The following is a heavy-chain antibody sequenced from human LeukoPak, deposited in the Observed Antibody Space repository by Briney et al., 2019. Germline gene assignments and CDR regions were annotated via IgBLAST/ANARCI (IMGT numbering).Heavy chain of an antibody. CDR1: GLTLSNYG. D-gene: IGHD3-10*01. Sequence: GGSLRLSCAVSGLTLSNYGMSWVRQAPGKGLEWVAGISGSGGGTNYADSVKGRFTISRDNAKNTLYLQMNSLRAEDTAVYFCAKRGVVIRVILVGFHKEAYYFDSWGQGALVTVSS. V-gene: IGHV3-23*01. CDR2: ISGSGGGT. J-gene: IGHJ4*02. CDR3: AKRGVVIRVILVGFHKEAYYFDS.